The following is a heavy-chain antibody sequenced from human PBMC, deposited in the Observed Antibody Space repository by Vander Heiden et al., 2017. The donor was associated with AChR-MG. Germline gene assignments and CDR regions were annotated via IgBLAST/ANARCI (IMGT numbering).Heavy chain of an antibody. V-gene: IGHV3-23*01. D-gene: IGHD3-9*01. CDR2: ISGSGGST. Sequence: EVQLLESGGGLVQPGGSLRLSCAASGFTFSSYAMSWVRQAPGKRLEWVSAISGSGGSTYYADSVKGRFTISRDNSKNTLYLQMNSLRAEDTAVYYCAKAGCDILTGYYCYFDYWGQGTLVTVSS. J-gene: IGHJ4*02. CDR3: AKAGCDILTGYYCYFDY. CDR1: GFTFSSYA.